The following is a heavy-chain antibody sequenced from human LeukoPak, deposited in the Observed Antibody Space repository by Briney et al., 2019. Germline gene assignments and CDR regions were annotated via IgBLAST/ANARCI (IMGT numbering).Heavy chain of an antibody. J-gene: IGHJ4*02. V-gene: IGHV4-39*01. CDR1: GGSISSSSYY. CDR2: IYYSAST. D-gene: IGHD6-19*01. CDR3: ARHLRYSSGSFYFDY. Sequence: SETLSLTCSVSGGSISSSSYYWGWIRQPPGKGLEWIGSIYYSASTYYDPSLMSRVSISVDSSKNQFSLKLSSATAADTAVYYCARHLRYSSGSFYFDYWGQGTLVTVSS.